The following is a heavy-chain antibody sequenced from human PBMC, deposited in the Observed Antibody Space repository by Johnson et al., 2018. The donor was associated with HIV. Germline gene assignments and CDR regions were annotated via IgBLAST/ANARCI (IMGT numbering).Heavy chain of an antibody. CDR2: INWNGGST. V-gene: IGHV3-20*04. D-gene: IGHD6-25*01. CDR3: AKGLAAGDDAFDI. CDR1: GFTFDDYG. Sequence: VQLVESGGGVVRPGGSLRLSCAASGFTFDDYGMNWVRQAPGKGLEWVSGINWNGGSTGYADSVKGRFTISRDNSKNTLYLQMNSLRAEDTAVYYCAKGLAAGDDAFDIWGQGTMVTVSS. J-gene: IGHJ3*02.